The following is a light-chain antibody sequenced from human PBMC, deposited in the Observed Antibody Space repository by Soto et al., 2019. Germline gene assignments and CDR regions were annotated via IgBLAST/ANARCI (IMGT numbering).Light chain of an antibody. Sequence: EIVLTQSPGTLSLSPGERATLSCRASQSVSSSYLAWYQQNRGQAPRLPIYGASSRATGIPDRFSGSGSGTDFTLTISRLEPEDFAVYYCQQYGSSPWTFGQGTKVDIK. J-gene: IGKJ1*01. CDR2: GAS. CDR1: QSVSSSY. V-gene: IGKV3-20*01. CDR3: QQYGSSPWT.